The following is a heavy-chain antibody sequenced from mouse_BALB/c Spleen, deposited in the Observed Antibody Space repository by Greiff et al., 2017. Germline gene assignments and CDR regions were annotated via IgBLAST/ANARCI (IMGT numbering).Heavy chain of an antibody. CDR2: IDPANGNT. V-gene: IGHV14-3*02. D-gene: IGHD2-1*01. CDR3: ARCGNYGDYYAMDY. CDR1: GFNIKDTY. J-gene: IGHJ4*01. Sequence: VQLQQSGAELVKPGASVKLSCTASGFNIKDTYMHWVKQRPEQGLEWIGRIDPANGNTKYDPKFQGKATITADTSSNTAYLQLSSLTSEDTAVYYCARCGNYGDYYAMDYWGQGTSVTVAS.